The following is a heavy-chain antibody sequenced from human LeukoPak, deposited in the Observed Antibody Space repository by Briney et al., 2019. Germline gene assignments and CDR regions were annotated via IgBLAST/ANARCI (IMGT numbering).Heavy chain of an antibody. CDR1: GYSFTTYW. Sequence: LGESLKISCKASGYSFTTYWIGWVRQMPGKGLEWMGIIYPADSTAHYSPSFQGQVTISVDKSINTAYLQWSRLKASDTAMYYCARSGYRGYGIDYWGQGTLVTVSS. J-gene: IGHJ4*02. CDR3: ARSGYRGYGIDY. CDR2: IYPADSTA. V-gene: IGHV5-51*01. D-gene: IGHD5-12*01.